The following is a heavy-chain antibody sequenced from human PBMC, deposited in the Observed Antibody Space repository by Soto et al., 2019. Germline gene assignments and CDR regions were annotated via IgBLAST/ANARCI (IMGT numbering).Heavy chain of an antibody. CDR1: GYTFSGHW. J-gene: IGHJ4*02. D-gene: IGHD6-19*01. CDR3: ERHGAAIWLGY. Sequence: GESLKISCKTSGYTFSGHWISWVRQVPGKGLQWMGNIDPSDSYINYNPAFRGHVTFSVDKSSSTAYLHWRSLGPSDTAIYYCERHGAAIWLGYWGAGTLGTVCS. V-gene: IGHV5-10-1*01. CDR2: IDPSDSYI.